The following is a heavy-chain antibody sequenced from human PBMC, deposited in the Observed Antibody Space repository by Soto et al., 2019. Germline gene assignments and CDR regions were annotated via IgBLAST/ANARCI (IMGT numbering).Heavy chain of an antibody. D-gene: IGHD3-22*01. V-gene: IGHV4-34*01. Sequence: QVQLQQWGAGLLKPSETLSLTCAVYGGSFSGYYWSWIRQPPGKGLEWIGEINHSGSTNYNPSLTSQVTISVDTSKNQFSLKLSSVTAADTAVYYCARGRGGYYWYYYYGMDVWGQGTTVTVSS. CDR2: INHSGST. CDR1: GGSFSGYY. CDR3: ARGRGGYYWYYYYGMDV. J-gene: IGHJ6*02.